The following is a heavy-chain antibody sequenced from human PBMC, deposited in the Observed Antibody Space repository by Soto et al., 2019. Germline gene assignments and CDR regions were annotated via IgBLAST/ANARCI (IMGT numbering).Heavy chain of an antibody. D-gene: IGHD2-2*01. J-gene: IGHJ6*02. CDR1: GDRVSSNSAA. Sequence: SQTLSLPCAISGDRVSSNSAAWNWIRQSPSRGLEWLGRTYYRSKWYNDYAVSVKSRITINPDTSKNQFSLQLNSVTPEDTAVYYCARDLYCSSTSCYPYGMDVWGQGTTVTVSS. CDR2: TYYRSKWYN. V-gene: IGHV6-1*01. CDR3: ARDLYCSSTSCYPYGMDV.